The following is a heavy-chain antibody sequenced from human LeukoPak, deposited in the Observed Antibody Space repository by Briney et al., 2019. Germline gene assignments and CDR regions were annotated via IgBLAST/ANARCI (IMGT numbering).Heavy chain of an antibody. D-gene: IGHD3-10*01. Sequence: GGSLRLSCAASGFTFSSYEMNWVRQAPGKGLEWVSYISSSGSTIYYADSVKGRFTISRDNAKNSLYLQMNSLRAEDTAVYYCARDVVRGSGGDVWGKGTTVTISS. CDR2: ISSSGSTI. V-gene: IGHV3-48*03. J-gene: IGHJ6*04. CDR1: GFTFSSYE. CDR3: ARDVVRGSGGDV.